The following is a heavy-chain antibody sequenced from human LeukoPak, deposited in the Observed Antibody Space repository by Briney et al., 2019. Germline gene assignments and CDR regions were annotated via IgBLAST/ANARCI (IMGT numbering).Heavy chain of an antibody. D-gene: IGHD3-10*01. J-gene: IGHJ3*02. CDR3: AHLDSGIDAFDI. CDR2: IYYSGGT. V-gene: IGHV4-59*01. CDR1: GGSISSYY. Sequence: SETLSLTCTVSGGSISSYYWSWIRQPPGKGLEWIGYIYYSGGTNYNPSLKSRVTISVDTSKNQFSLKLSSVTAADTAVYYCAHLDSGIDAFDIWGQGTMVTVSS.